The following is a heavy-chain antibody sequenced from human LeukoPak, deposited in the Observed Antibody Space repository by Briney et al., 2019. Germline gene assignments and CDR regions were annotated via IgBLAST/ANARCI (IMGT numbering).Heavy chain of an antibody. V-gene: IGHV1-2*02. CDR1: GYTFTGYY. Sequence: ASVKVSCKASGYTFTGYYMHWVRQAPGQGLEWMGWINPKSGGSNYAQKFQGRVTMTRDTSISTAYMELSRLTSDDTAVYYCASGQETSNSWYLPFDYWGQGTLVTVSS. CDR3: ASGQETSNSWYLPFDY. J-gene: IGHJ4*02. CDR2: INPKSGGS. D-gene: IGHD6-13*01.